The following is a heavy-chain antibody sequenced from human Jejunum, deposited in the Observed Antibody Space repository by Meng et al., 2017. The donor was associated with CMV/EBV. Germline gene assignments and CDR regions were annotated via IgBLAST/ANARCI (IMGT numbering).Heavy chain of an antibody. D-gene: IGHD5-18*01. CDR2: ISNRASAI. J-gene: IGHJ4*02. CDR3: VRDTAMVPL. V-gene: IGHV3-48*03. CDR1: GFIFSNDE. Sequence: LSCFGSGFIFSNDEMNWVRQAPGKGLEWISFISNRASAIQYADSVKGRFTISRDNAKNSLYLQMNSLRAEDTGMYYCVRDTAMVPLWGQGTQVTVSS.